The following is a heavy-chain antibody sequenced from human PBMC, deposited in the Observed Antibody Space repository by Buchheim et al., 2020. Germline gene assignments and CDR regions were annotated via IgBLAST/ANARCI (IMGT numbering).Heavy chain of an antibody. V-gene: IGHV2-70*04. CDR3: ARTYYDILTGYYYPYDY. J-gene: IGHJ4*02. CDR2: IDWADDK. CDR1: GFSLSTSGMR. Sequence: QVTLKESGPALVKPTQTLTLTCTFSGFSLSTSGMRVSWIRQPPGKALEWLARIDWADDKFYSTSRKTRLTISKDTTKNQVVLTMTNMDPVDTATYYCARTYYDILTGYYYPYDYWGQGTL. D-gene: IGHD3-9*01.